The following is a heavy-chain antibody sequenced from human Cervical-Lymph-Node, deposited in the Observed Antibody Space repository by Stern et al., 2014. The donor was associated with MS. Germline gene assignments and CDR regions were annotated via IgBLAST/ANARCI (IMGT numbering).Heavy chain of an antibody. V-gene: IGHV1-46*01. CDR1: GYTFSNYY. CDR3: ARDSSSSAAADY. D-gene: IGHD6-6*01. Sequence: QVQLVQSGAEVKKPGASVKVSCTASGYTFSNYYMHWVRQAPGKGLEWMGIINPNGGNTSHAHKFQGRVTMTRDTSTSTVYMELSSLRSEDTAVYYCARDSSSSAAADYWGQGTLVTVSS. CDR2: INPNGGNT. J-gene: IGHJ4*02.